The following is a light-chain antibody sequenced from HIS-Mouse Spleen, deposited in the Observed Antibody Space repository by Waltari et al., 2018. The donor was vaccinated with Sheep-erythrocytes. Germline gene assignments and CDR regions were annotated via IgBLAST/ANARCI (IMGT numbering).Light chain of an antibody. CDR1: RRDVGRYIL. J-gene: IGLJ2*01. CDR2: EGS. V-gene: IGLV2-23*01. Sequence: QSALTQPASVSGSPGQSITISCTGTRRDVGRYILLSSYQQHPGKAPKLMIYEGSKRPSGVSNRFSGSKSGNTASLTISGLQAEDEADYYCCSYAGSSTYVVFGGGTKLTVL. CDR3: CSYAGSSTYVV.